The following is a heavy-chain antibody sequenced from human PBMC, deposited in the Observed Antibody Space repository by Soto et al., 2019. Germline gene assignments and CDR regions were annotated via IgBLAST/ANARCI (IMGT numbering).Heavy chain of an antibody. J-gene: IGHJ6*02. V-gene: IGHV4-31*03. D-gene: IGHD1-7*01. Sequence: SATLSITCPVSGGSISSGGYYWSWIRQHPGKGLEWIGYIYYSGSTYYNPSLKSRVTISVDTSKNQFSLKLSSVTAADTAVYYCARETQGTTPYYYGMDVWGQGTTV. CDR1: GGSISSGGYY. CDR2: IYYSGST. CDR3: ARETQGTTPYYYGMDV.